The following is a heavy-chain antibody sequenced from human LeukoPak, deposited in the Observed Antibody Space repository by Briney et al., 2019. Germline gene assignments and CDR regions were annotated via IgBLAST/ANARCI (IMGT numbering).Heavy chain of an antibody. V-gene: IGHV1-18*01. D-gene: IGHD3-22*01. J-gene: IGHJ5*02. CDR3: ARPYYDSSGVNWFDP. CDR2: ISAYNGNT. Sequence: ASVKVSCEASGYTFTSYGISWVRQAPGQGLEWMGWISAYNGNTNYAQKLQGRVTMTTDTSTSTAYMELRSLRSDDTAVYYCARPYYDSSGVNWFDPWGQGTLVTVSS. CDR1: GYTFTSYG.